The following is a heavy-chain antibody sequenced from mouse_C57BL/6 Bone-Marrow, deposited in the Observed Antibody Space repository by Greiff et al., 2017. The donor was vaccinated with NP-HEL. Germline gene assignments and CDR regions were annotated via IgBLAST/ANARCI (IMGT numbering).Heavy chain of an antibody. CDR2: IYPRSGNT. CDR3: ARWRPFAY. V-gene: IGHV1-81*01. CDR1: GYTFTSYG. Sequence: QVQLQQSGAELARPGASVKLSCKASGYTFTSYGISWVKQRPGQGLEWIGEIYPRSGNTYYNEKFKGKATLTADKSSSTAYMELRSLTSEDSAVYFCARWRPFAYWGQGTLVTVSA. J-gene: IGHJ3*01.